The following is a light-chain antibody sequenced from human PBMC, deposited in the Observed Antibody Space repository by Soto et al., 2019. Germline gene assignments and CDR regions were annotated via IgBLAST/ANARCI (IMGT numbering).Light chain of an antibody. CDR2: GAS. V-gene: IGKV3-15*01. CDR3: QQYNDWPQT. CDR1: QSVDSN. J-gene: IGKJ1*01. Sequence: EIVMTQSPATLSVSPGERATLSCRASQSVDSNLAWYQQQPGQAPRLLIYGASTRATGLPAKYSGSGSGTEFTLTISSLQSEDFAVYYCQQYNDWPQTFGQGTTVEIK.